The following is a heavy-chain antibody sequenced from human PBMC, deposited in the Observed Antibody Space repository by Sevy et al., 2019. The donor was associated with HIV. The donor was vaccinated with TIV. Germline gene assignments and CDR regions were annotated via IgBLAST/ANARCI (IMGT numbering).Heavy chain of an antibody. Sequence: GSLRLSCAASGFTFSDYYMSWIRQAPGKGLEWVSYISSSSSYTNYADSVKGRFTISRDNAKNSLYLQMNSLRAEDTAVYYCAIGMYYYDSSGYYLFDYWGQGTLVTVSS. J-gene: IGHJ4*02. CDR3: AIGMYYYDSSGYYLFDY. CDR2: ISSSSSYT. D-gene: IGHD3-22*01. CDR1: GFTFSDYY. V-gene: IGHV3-11*06.